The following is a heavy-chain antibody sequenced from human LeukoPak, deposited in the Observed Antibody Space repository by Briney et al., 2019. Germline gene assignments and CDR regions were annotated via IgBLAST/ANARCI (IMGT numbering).Heavy chain of an antibody. CDR2: IYRSGST. V-gene: IGHV4-4*02. CDR3: GRHDYGDPSAAFDI. Sequence: SETLSLTCAVSGDAISNNYWWHWVRQFPGKGLGWIGAIYRSGSTSYNPSLRSRVAISIDKSKNQFSLDLSSVTAADTAVYYCGRHDYGDPSAAFDIWGQGIMVIVSS. J-gene: IGHJ3*02. CDR1: GDAISNNYW. D-gene: IGHD4/OR15-4a*01.